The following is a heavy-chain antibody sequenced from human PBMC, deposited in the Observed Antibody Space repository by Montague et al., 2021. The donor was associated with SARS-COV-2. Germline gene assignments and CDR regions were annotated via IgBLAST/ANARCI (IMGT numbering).Heavy chain of an antibody. CDR3: ARHYGGSLGS. D-gene: IGHD4-23*01. CDR1: GGSISSTTYR. Sequence: SETLSLTCTVSGGSISSTTYRWGWIRQPPGKGLEWIGFISYSGTTFYNPSLKSRISMSVDTPKSQFSLNLTSVTAADTAVYYCARHYGGSLGSWGQGILVAVSS. CDR2: ISYSGTT. V-gene: IGHV4-39*01. J-gene: IGHJ5*02.